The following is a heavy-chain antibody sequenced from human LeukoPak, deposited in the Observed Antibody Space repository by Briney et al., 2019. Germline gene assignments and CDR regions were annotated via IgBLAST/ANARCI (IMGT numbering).Heavy chain of an antibody. Sequence: ASVKVSCKVSGYTLTELSMHWVRQAPGKGLEWMGGFDPEDGETIYAQKFQGRVTMTEDTSTDTAYMELSSLRSEDTAVYYCATLVAAVDAFDIWGQGTMVTVSS. CDR2: FDPEDGET. CDR1: GYTLTELS. J-gene: IGHJ3*02. D-gene: IGHD6-13*01. CDR3: ATLVAAVDAFDI. V-gene: IGHV1-24*01.